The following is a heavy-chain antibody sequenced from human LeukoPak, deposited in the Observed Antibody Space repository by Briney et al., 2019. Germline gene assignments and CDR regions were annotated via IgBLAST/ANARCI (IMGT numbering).Heavy chain of an antibody. Sequence: SETLSLTCAVYGGSFSGYYWSWIRQPPGKGLEWIGEINHSGSTNYNPSLKSRVTISVDTSKNQFSLKLSSVTAADTAVYYCAREPAEGYCSSTSCRNWFDPWGQGTLVTASS. D-gene: IGHD2-2*01. CDR2: INHSGST. V-gene: IGHV4-34*01. J-gene: IGHJ5*02. CDR1: GGSFSGYY. CDR3: AREPAEGYCSSTSCRNWFDP.